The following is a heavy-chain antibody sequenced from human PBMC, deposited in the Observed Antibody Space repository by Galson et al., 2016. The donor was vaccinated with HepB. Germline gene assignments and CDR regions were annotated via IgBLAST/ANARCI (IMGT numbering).Heavy chain of an antibody. CDR1: GFTFSNYG. V-gene: IGHV3-23*01. CDR3: VQASTAPAV. D-gene: IGHD1-1*01. CDR2: ISRSGDST. J-gene: IGHJ6*04. Sequence: SLRLSCAASGFTFSNYGMTWVRQAPGKGLEVVSSISRSGDSTDYADSVKGRFTISRDNSKNTLSLQMNSLTADDTAVYYCVQASTAPAVGGKGTTVTVSS.